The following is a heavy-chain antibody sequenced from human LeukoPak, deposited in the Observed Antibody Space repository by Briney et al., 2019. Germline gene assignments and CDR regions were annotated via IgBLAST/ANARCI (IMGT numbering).Heavy chain of an antibody. V-gene: IGHV1-18*01. CDR3: ARVSLLWFGELPSPLYFDY. CDR1: GYTFTSYG. J-gene: IGHJ4*02. Sequence: ASVTVSCKASGYTFTSYGISWVRQAPGQGLEWMGWISAYNGNTNYAQKLQGRVTMTTDTSTSTAYMELRSLRSDDTAVYYCARVSLLWFGELPSPLYFDYWGQGTLVTVSS. D-gene: IGHD3-10*01. CDR2: ISAYNGNT.